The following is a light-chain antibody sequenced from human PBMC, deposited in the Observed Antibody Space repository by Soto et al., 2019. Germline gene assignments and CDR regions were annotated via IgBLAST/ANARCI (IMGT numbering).Light chain of an antibody. CDR3: SSYTSSSTYVV. V-gene: IGLV2-14*01. CDR1: SSDVGGYNY. J-gene: IGLJ2*01. Sequence: QSALTQPASVSGSPGQSITISCTGTSSDVGGYNYVSWYQQHPGKAPKLMIYDVSNRPSGVSNRFSGSKSDNTASLIISGLQAEDEADYYCSSYTSSSTYVVFGGGTKLTVL. CDR2: DVS.